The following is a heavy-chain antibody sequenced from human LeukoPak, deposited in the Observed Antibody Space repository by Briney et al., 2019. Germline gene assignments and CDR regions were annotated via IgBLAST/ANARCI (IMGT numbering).Heavy chain of an antibody. Sequence: SETLSLTCTVSGGSISSSSYYWGWIRQPPGKGLEWIGSIYYSGSTYYNPSLESRVTISVDTSKNQFSLKLSSVTAADTAVYYCARQPRVDFWSGYYNNWFDPWGQGTLVTVSS. CDR3: ARQPRVDFWSGYYNNWFDP. V-gene: IGHV4-39*01. CDR2: IYYSGST. J-gene: IGHJ5*02. CDR1: GGSISSSSYY. D-gene: IGHD3-3*01.